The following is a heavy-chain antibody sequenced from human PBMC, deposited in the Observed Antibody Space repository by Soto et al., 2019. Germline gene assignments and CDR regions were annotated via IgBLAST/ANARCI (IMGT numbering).Heavy chain of an antibody. Sequence: QVQLVESGGGVVQPGRSLRLSCAASGFTFSSYGMHWVRQAPGKGLEWVAVISYDGSNKYYADSVKGRVTVSRDKSKNTLYLQVNSLRAEDTAVYYCAKDKVPVVVTAPFDYWGQGTLVTVSS. J-gene: IGHJ4*02. D-gene: IGHD2-21*02. V-gene: IGHV3-30*18. CDR3: AKDKVPVVVTAPFDY. CDR1: GFTFSSYG. CDR2: ISYDGSNK.